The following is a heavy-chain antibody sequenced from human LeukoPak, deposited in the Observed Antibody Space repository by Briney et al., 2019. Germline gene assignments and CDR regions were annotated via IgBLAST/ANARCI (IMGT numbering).Heavy chain of an antibody. CDR2: IYYSGST. D-gene: IGHD1-26*01. CDR1: GGSISSGDYD. J-gene: IGHJ4*02. CDR3: ARGAVVGATGFDY. Sequence: KPSETLSLTCSVSGGSISSGDYDWSWIRQPPGKGLEWSGYIYYSGSTYYNPSLKSRVTISVDTSKNQFSLKLSSVTAADTAVYYCARGAVVGATGFDYWGQGTLVTVSS. V-gene: IGHV4-30-4*01.